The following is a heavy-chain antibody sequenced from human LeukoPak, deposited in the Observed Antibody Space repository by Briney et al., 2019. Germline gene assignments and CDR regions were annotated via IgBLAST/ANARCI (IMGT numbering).Heavy chain of an antibody. CDR3: ARVKAGATVENFYYYYMDV. CDR2: ITSFSSYI. Sequence: PGGSLRLSCAASGFAFSTYSMNWVRQAPGKGLEWVSSITSFSSYIKYSDSVRGRFTISRDNAKNSLYLQMNSLRAEDTAVYYCARVKAGATVENFYYYYMDVWGKGTTVTVSS. J-gene: IGHJ6*03. V-gene: IGHV3-21*01. D-gene: IGHD1/OR15-1a*01. CDR1: GFAFSTYS.